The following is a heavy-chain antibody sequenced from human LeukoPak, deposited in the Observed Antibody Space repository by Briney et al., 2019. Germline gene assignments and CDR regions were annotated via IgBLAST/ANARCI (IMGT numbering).Heavy chain of an antibody. D-gene: IGHD3-3*01. CDR2: ISGSGGST. CDR1: GFTFSSYA. CDR3: AKHVLRFLEWLPIDAFDI. J-gene: IGHJ3*02. Sequence: GGPLRLSCAASGFTFSSYAMSWVRQAPGKGLEWVSAISGSGGSTYYADSVKGRFTISRDNSKNTLYLQMNSLRAEDTAVYYCAKHVLRFLEWLPIDAFDIWGQGTMVTVSS. V-gene: IGHV3-23*01.